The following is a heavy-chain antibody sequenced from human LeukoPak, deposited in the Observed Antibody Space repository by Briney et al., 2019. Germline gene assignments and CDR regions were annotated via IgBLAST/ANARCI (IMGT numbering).Heavy chain of an antibody. CDR2: ISGDGGST. Sequence: GGSLRLSCAASGFTFDDYAMHWVRQAPGKGLEWVSLISGDGGSTYYADSVKGRFTISRDNSKNSLYLQMNSLRTGDTALYYCAKSDKKPVLLWFGELNDAFDIWGQGTMVTVSS. CDR3: AKSDKKPVLLWFGELNDAFDI. CDR1: GFTFDDYA. D-gene: IGHD3-10*01. J-gene: IGHJ3*02. V-gene: IGHV3-43*02.